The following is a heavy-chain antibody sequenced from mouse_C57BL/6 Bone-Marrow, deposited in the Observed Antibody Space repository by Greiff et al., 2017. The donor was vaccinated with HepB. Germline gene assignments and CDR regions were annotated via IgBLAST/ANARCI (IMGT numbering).Heavy chain of an antibody. D-gene: IGHD1-1*01. J-gene: IGHJ2*01. CDR2: IDPSDSYT. V-gene: IGHV1-69*01. Sequence: QVQLKQPGAELVMPGASVKLSCKASGYTFTSYWMHWVKQRPGQGLEWIGEIDPSDSYTNYNQKFKGKSTLTVDKSSSTAYMQLSSLTSEDSAVYYCARGVVEFDYWGQGTTLTVSS. CDR1: GYTFTSYW. CDR3: ARGVVEFDY.